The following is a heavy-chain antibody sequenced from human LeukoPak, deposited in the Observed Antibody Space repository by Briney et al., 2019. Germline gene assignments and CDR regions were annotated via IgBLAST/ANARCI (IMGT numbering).Heavy chain of an antibody. Sequence: PGGSLRLSCAASGFTFSSYAMSWVRQAPGKGLEWVSAISGSGGSTYYADSVKGRFTISRDNSKNTLYLQMNSLRAEDTAVYYCAKGSLAVAGTGGLFDYWGQGTLVTVSS. D-gene: IGHD6-19*01. CDR1: GFTFSSYA. J-gene: IGHJ4*02. V-gene: IGHV3-23*01. CDR3: AKGSLAVAGTGGLFDY. CDR2: ISGSGGST.